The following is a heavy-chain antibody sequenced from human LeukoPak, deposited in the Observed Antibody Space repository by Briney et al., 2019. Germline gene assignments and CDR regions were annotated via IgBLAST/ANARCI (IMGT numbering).Heavy chain of an antibody. CDR3: AREYYYDSSGYSLDY. D-gene: IGHD3-22*01. Sequence: ASVKVPCKASGYTFPIYGNRWVRQAPGQGLEWMGWISAYNGNTNYAQKLQGRVNMTTDTSTHTAYMEVQSLSSDDTAVYYCAREYYYDSSGYSLDYWGQGTLVAVSS. CDR2: ISAYNGNT. J-gene: IGHJ4*02. CDR1: GYTFPIYG. V-gene: IGHV1-18*01.